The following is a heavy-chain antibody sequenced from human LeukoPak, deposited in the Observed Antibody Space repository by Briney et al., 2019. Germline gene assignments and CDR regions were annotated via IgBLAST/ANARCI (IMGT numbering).Heavy chain of an antibody. CDR2: IYTSGST. D-gene: IGHD3-10*01. Sequence: SETLSLTCTVSGGSISSGSYYWSWIRQPAGKGLEWIGRIYTSGSTNYNPSLKSRVTISVDTSTNKFSLKLSSVTAADTAVYYCAGNYYGSGSYYSEDRYWGQGTLVTVSS. J-gene: IGHJ4*02. CDR1: GGSISSGSYY. CDR3: AGNYYGSGSYYSEDRY. V-gene: IGHV4-61*02.